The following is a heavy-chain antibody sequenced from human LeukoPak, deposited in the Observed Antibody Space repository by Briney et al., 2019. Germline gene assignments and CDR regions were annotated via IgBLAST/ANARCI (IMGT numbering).Heavy chain of an antibody. V-gene: IGHV1-8*01. D-gene: IGHD1-7*01. CDR2: MNPNSGNT. CDR3: ASTDSITGTTSSWFDP. CDR1: GYTFTSYD. J-gene: IGHJ5*02. Sequence: ASVKVSCKASGYTFTSYDVNWVRQATGQGRGWMGWMNPNSGNTGYAQKFQGRVTMTRNTSISTAYMELSSLRSEDTAVYYCASTDSITGTTSSWFDPWGQGTLVTVSS.